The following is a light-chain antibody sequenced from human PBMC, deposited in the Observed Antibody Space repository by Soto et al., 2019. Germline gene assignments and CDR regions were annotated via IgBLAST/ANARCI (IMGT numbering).Light chain of an antibody. Sequence: DIQMTQSPSTLSAPVGDRVTITCRASQSISSSLAWYQQKPGKAPKLLIYKASSLEGGVPSRFSGSGSGTEFTLTISSLQPDDFATYYCQQYNSDSRTFGQGTKVDIK. J-gene: IGKJ1*01. V-gene: IGKV1-5*03. CDR2: KAS. CDR1: QSISSS. CDR3: QQYNSDSRT.